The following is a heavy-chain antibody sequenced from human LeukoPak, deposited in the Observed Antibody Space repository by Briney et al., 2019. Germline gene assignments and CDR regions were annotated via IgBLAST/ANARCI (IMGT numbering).Heavy chain of an antibody. J-gene: IGHJ4*02. Sequence: GGSLRLSCAASGFTFSSHAMSWVSPATGIVLQWVSAISGRGGSTYDAASVKGRFAISRDNSKNTLYLQMNSLKTEDTAVYYCTRGFRDYDSSGYTFDYWGQGTVVTVSS. CDR3: TRGFRDYDSSGYTFDY. V-gene: IGHV3-23*01. CDR2: ISGRGGST. D-gene: IGHD3-22*01. CDR1: GFTFSSHA.